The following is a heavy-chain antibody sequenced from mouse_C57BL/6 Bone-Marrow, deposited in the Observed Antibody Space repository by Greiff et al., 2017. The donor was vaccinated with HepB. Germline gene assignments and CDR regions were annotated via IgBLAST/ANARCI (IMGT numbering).Heavy chain of an antibody. Sequence: QVHVKQPGAELVKPGASVKLSCKASGYTFTSYWMHWVKQRPGQGLEWIGMIHPNSGSTNYNEKFKSKATLTVDKSSSTAYMQLSSLTSEDSAVYYCAVIYYYGSSQGYAMDYWGQGTSVTVSS. CDR1: GYTFTSYW. V-gene: IGHV1-64*01. CDR2: IHPNSGST. CDR3: AVIYYYGSSQGYAMDY. D-gene: IGHD1-1*01. J-gene: IGHJ4*01.